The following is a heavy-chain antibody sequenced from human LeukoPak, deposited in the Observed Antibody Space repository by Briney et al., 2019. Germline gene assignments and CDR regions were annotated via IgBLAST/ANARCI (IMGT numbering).Heavy chain of an antibody. CDR3: ARDLAIIVLLGTSPMAWFDP. CDR2: INPSGGTT. V-gene: IGHV1-46*01. J-gene: IGHJ5*02. CDR1: GYTFTDYY. D-gene: IGHD3-3*01. Sequence: ASVTVSCKASGYTFTDYYVHWVRQAPGQGLEWMGIINPSGGTTNYAQKFQGRLTMTRDTSTSTVYMELSRLRSEDTAVYYCARDLAIIVLLGTSPMAWFDPSLLGTLVPVSS.